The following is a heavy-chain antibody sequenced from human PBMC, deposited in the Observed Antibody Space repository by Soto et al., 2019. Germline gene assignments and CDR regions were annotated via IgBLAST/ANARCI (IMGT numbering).Heavy chain of an antibody. Sequence: SETLSLTCTGSGGSISHGDYYWNWIRQPPGKGLEWIGHIDNSGTTYYNPSLKSRLTISVDKSKNQFSLRLSSVTAADTAVYYSATLSGSFSNGMDVWGQGTMVTVSS. CDR3: ATLSGSFSNGMDV. CDR2: IDNSGTT. V-gene: IGHV4-30-4*03. CDR1: GGSISHGDYY. J-gene: IGHJ6*02. D-gene: IGHD1-26*01.